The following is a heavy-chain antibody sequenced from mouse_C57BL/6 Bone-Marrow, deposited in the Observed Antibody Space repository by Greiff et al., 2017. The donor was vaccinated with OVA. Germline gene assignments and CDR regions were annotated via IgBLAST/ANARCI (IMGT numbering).Heavy chain of an antibody. D-gene: IGHD2-3*01. CDR3: ARRGYYWFAY. J-gene: IGHJ3*01. Sequence: EVHLVESGGDLVKPGGSLKLSCAASGFTFSSYGMSWVRQTPDKRLEWVATISSGGSYTYYPDSVKGRFTISRDNAKNTLYLQMSSLKSEDTAMYYCARRGYYWFAYWGQGTLVTVSA. CDR2: ISSGGSYT. CDR1: GFTFSSYG. V-gene: IGHV5-6*01.